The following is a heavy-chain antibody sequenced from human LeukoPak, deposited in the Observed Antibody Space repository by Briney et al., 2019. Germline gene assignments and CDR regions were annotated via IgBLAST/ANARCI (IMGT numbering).Heavy chain of an antibody. Sequence: SVKVSCKASGGTFSSYAISWVRQAPGQGLEWMGGIIPIFGTANYAQKFQGRVTITADESTSTAYMELSSLRSEDTAVYYCATSITMVRGRMEAFDIWGQGTMVTVSS. CDR1: GGTFSSYA. D-gene: IGHD3-10*01. CDR2: IIPIFGTA. V-gene: IGHV1-69*13. J-gene: IGHJ3*02. CDR3: ATSITMVRGRMEAFDI.